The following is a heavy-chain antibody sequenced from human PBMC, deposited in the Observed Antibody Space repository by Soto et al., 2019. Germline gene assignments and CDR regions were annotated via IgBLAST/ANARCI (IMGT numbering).Heavy chain of an antibody. CDR3: ARDQSSGPPNWFDP. CDR2: TYYRSKWYN. CDR1: GDSVSSISAA. J-gene: IGHJ5*02. D-gene: IGHD6-19*01. Sequence: SQSLSLTCAISGDSVSSISAAWNWFRQSPSRGLEWLGRTYYRSKWYNDYAVSVKSRITINPDTSKNQFSLQLNSVTPEDTAVYYCARDQSSGPPNWFDPWGQGTLVTVSS. V-gene: IGHV6-1*01.